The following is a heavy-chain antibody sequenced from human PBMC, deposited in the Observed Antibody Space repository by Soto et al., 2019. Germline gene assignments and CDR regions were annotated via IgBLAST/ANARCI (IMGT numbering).Heavy chain of an antibody. D-gene: IGHD2-2*01. CDR2: ISSGGFIT. CDR3: ATGVVPATKWGYYSYGLDV. J-gene: IGHJ6*02. Sequence: QVQLVESGGGSVKPGGSLRLSCAASGFTFSDYYMSWIRQAPGKGLEWVSYISSGGFITYYADSVKGRFTTSWDKAKNSRYLQMNTLRANDTAVYYCATGVVPATKWGYYSYGLDVWGQGTTVTVSS. V-gene: IGHV3-11*01. CDR1: GFTFSDYY.